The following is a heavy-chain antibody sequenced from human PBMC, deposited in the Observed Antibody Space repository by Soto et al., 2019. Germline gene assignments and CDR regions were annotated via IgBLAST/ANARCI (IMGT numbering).Heavy chain of an antibody. CDR1: GFTLTSYA. Sequence: EVQLLESRGGLVQPGGSLRLSCVVSGFTLTSYAISWVRQAPGKGLEWVSAISASGRTTYYADSVKGRFTISRDNSENTLYLQMNSLRAEDTAVYYCAKDIVLMAGGNAFDVWGQGTTVTVSS. CDR3: AKDIVLMAGGNAFDV. V-gene: IGHV3-23*01. J-gene: IGHJ3*01. D-gene: IGHD2-8*01. CDR2: ISASGRTT.